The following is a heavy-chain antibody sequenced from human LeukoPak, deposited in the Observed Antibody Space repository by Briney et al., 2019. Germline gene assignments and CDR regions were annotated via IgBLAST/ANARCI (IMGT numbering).Heavy chain of an antibody. Sequence: GESLKISCKVSGYSLPSYWIGWVRQMPGKGLEWLGFIYPYDSDTRYSPSFQGQVTISADKSISTAYLQWTSLKASDTAMYYCARPQPGAFDIWGQGTMVTVSS. CDR2: IYPYDSDT. CDR1: GYSLPSYW. J-gene: IGHJ3*02. D-gene: IGHD1-14*01. V-gene: IGHV5-51*01. CDR3: ARPQPGAFDI.